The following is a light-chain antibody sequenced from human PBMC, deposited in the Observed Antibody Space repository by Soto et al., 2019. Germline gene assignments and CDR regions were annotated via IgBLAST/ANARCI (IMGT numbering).Light chain of an antibody. CDR2: EVS. CDR3: ISYAGSNNLV. Sequence: QSALTQPPSASGSPGQSVTISCTGTSSDVGGYNYVSWYQQHPGKAPKLMIYEVSKRPSGVPDRFSGSKSGNTASLTVAGLQAEDEADDYCISYAGSNNLVFGGGTQLTVL. J-gene: IGLJ2*01. CDR1: SSDVGGYNY. V-gene: IGLV2-8*01.